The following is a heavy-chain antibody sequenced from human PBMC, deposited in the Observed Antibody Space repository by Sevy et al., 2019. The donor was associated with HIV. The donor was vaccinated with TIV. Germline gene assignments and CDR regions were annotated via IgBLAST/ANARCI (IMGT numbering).Heavy chain of an antibody. CDR1: GFTFSSYA. Sequence: GGSLRLSCAASGFTFSSYAMSWVRQAPGKGLEWVSAISGSGGCTYYADSVKGRFTISRDNSKNTLYLQMNSLRAEDTAVYYCAKDLGYSGSYRCDYWGQGTLVIVSS. V-gene: IGHV3-23*01. J-gene: IGHJ4*02. CDR2: ISGSGGCT. CDR3: AKDLGYSGSYRCDY. D-gene: IGHD1-26*01.